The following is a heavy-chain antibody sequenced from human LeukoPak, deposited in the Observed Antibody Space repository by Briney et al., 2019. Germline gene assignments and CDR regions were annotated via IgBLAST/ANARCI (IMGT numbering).Heavy chain of an antibody. V-gene: IGHV3-7*05. D-gene: IGHD3-10*01. CDR2: IKQDGSEK. CDR1: GFTFSRHW. J-gene: IGHJ4*02. Sequence: GGSLRLSCAASGFTFSRHWMSWVRQAPGKGLEWVANIKQDGSEKYYVDSVKGRFTISRDYAKNSLYLQMNSLRAEDTALYYCARVWDGSGSYYNSLIDYWGQGALVTVSS. CDR3: ARVWDGSGSYYNSLIDY.